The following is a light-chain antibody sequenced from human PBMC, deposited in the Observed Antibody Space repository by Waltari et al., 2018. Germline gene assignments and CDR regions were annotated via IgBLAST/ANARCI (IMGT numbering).Light chain of an antibody. Sequence: EIVLTQSPGTLSLSPGERATLSCRASQSISASYLAWYQQKPGQAPRRLIYGASSRATGIPDRFSGSGSGTDFTLSISRLEPEDFAVYYCQQYGGSPPFTFGPGTKVDIK. V-gene: IGKV3-20*01. J-gene: IGKJ3*01. CDR1: QSISASY. CDR2: GAS. CDR3: QQYGGSPPFT.